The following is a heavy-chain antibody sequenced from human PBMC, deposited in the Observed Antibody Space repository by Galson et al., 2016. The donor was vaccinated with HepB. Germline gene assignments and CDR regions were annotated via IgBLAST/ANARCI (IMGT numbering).Heavy chain of an antibody. V-gene: IGHV4-4*02. CDR2: IYHTGST. CDR3: AGGYTYGHRDS. CDR1: GGSISSSNW. Sequence: SETLSLTCAVSGGSISSSNWWSWVRQPPGKGLEWIGDIYHTGSTKDNPSPESRLTTSVDKSKNQFSLNLSPVTAADTAVYYCAGGYTYGHRDSWSQGTLVIVSS. J-gene: IGHJ4*02. D-gene: IGHD5-18*01.